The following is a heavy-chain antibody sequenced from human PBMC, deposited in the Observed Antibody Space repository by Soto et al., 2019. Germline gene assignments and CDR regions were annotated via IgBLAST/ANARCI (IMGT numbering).Heavy chain of an antibody. V-gene: IGHV4-59*01. CDR2: IYYSGST. CDR1: GGSISSYY. J-gene: IGHJ4*02. CDR3: ARTTYGSGSYFPDY. D-gene: IGHD3-10*01. Sequence: SETLSLTCTVSGGSISSYYWSWIRQPPGKGLEWIGYIYYSGSTNYNPSLKSRVTISVDTSKNQFSLKLSSVTAADTAVYYCARTTYGSGSYFPDYWGQGTLVTVSS.